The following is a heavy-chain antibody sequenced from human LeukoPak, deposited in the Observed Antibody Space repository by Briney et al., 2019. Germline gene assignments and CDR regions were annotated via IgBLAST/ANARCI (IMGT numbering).Heavy chain of an antibody. D-gene: IGHD6-19*01. Sequence: GRSLRLSCAASGFTFSSFWMHWVRQAPGKGLVWVSRINSVGSSTSYADSVKGRFTISRDNAKNTLYLQMNSLRAEDTAVYYCARERTSGWDAFDFWGQGTLVTVSS. CDR3: ARERTSGWDAFDF. CDR1: GFTFSSFW. CDR2: INSVGSST. V-gene: IGHV3-74*01. J-gene: IGHJ4*02.